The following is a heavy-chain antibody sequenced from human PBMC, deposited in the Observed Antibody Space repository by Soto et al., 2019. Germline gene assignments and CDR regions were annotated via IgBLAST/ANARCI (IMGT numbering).Heavy chain of an antibody. J-gene: IGHJ6*03. D-gene: IGHD3-3*01. V-gene: IGHV4-59*08. CDR3: ASLYDFWSGYYYPGTRDV. Sequence: SETLSLTCTVSGGSISSYYWSWIRQPPGKGLEWIGYIYYSGSTNYNPSLKSRVTISVDTSKNQFSLKLSSVTAADTAVYYCASLYDFWSGYYYPGTRDVWGKGTTVTVS. CDR2: IYYSGST. CDR1: GGSISSYY.